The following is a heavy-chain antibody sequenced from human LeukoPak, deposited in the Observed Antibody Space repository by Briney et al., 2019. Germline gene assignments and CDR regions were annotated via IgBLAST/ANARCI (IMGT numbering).Heavy chain of an antibody. CDR1: GGTFSSYA. D-gene: IGHD3-10*01. Sequence: ASVKVSCKASGGTFSSYAISWVRQAPGQGLEWMGRIIPILGIANYAQKFQGRVTITADKSTSTAYMELSSLRSEDTAVYYCARDSDYYGSGSPYWGQGTLVTVSS. CDR3: ARDSDYYGSGSPY. J-gene: IGHJ4*02. CDR2: IIPILGIA. V-gene: IGHV1-69*04.